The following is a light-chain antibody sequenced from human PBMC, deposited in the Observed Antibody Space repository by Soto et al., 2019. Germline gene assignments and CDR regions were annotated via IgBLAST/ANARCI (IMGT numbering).Light chain of an antibody. V-gene: IGKV3-15*01. Sequence: EIVMTQSPATLSVSPGERATLSCRASQSVSSSLAWYQQKPGQAPRLLNYDASTRASGIPARFSGSGSGTEFTLTISSLQSEDFVVYYCQQYNNWPLTFGQGTKVEIK. CDR2: DAS. J-gene: IGKJ1*01. CDR3: QQYNNWPLT. CDR1: QSVSSS.